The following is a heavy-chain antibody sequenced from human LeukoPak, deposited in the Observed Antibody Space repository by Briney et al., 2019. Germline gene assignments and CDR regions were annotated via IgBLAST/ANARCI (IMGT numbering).Heavy chain of an antibody. Sequence: GESLKISCKGSGYSFTSYWISWVRQMPRKGLEWMGRIDPSDSYTNYSPSFQGHVTISADKSISTAYLQWSSLKASDTAMYYCAIERGCSSTSCYDWFDPWGQGTLVTVSS. V-gene: IGHV5-10-1*01. J-gene: IGHJ5*02. CDR2: IDPSDSYT. CDR1: GYSFTSYW. D-gene: IGHD2-2*01. CDR3: AIERGCSSTSCYDWFDP.